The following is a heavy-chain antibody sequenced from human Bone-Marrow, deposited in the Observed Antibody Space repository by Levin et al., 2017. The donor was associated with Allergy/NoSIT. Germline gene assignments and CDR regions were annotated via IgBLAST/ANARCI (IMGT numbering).Heavy chain of an antibody. J-gene: IGHJ5*02. V-gene: IGHV3-23*01. CDR2: ISGSGGST. D-gene: IGHD2-2*01. CDR3: AKGGGCSSTSCYAFRFDP. CDR1: GFTFSSYA. Sequence: GESLKISCAASGFTFSSYAMSWVRQAPGKGLEWVSAISGSGGSTYYADSVKGRFTISRDNSKNTLYLQMNSLRAEDTAVYYCAKGGGCSSTSCYAFRFDPWGQGTLVTVSS.